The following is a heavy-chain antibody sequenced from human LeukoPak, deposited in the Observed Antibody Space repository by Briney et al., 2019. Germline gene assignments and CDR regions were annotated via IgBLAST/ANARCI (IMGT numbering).Heavy chain of an antibody. J-gene: IGHJ4*02. V-gene: IGHV3-11*04. CDR1: GFTFSDYY. CDR2: INSSGGTL. D-gene: IGHD1-7*01. CDR3: ARPRWNYYYFDY. Sequence: GGSLRLSCAASGFTFSDYYMSWIRQAPGKGLEWVSYINSSGGTLYSAGSVQGRFTISRDNAKNSLYLQMNGLRAEDTAVYYCARPRWNYYYFDYWGQGTLVTVSS.